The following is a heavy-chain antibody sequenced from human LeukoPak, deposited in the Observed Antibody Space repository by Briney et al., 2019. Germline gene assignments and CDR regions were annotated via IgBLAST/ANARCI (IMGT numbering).Heavy chain of an antibody. Sequence: ASVKVSCKASGGTFSSYAISWVRQAPGQRLEWMGWINAGNGNTKYSQEFQGRVTITRDTTASTAYMELSSLRSEDMAVYYCARAPLAAAGTFDYWGQGTLVTVSS. V-gene: IGHV1-3*03. D-gene: IGHD6-13*01. J-gene: IGHJ4*02. CDR2: INAGNGNT. CDR3: ARAPLAAAGTFDY. CDR1: GGTFSSYA.